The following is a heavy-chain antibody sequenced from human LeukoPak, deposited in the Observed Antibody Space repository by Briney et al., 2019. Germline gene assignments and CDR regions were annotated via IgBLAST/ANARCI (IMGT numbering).Heavy chain of an antibody. D-gene: IGHD1-26*01. Sequence: KPGGFLRLSCAASGFTFSSYSMNWVRQAPGKGLEWVSSISSSSSYIYYADSVKGRFTISRDNAKNSLYLQMNSLRAEDTAVYYCARPNSGSEPPFDYWGQGTLVTVSS. CDR1: GFTFSSYS. V-gene: IGHV3-21*01. J-gene: IGHJ4*02. CDR3: ARPNSGSEPPFDY. CDR2: ISSSSSYI.